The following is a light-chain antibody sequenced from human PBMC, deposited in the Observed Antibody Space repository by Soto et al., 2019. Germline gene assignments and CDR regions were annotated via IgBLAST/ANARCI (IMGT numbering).Light chain of an antibody. CDR2: DAS. CDR3: QQYESYSRT. J-gene: IGKJ1*01. Sequence: EIVRTQSPSTLSLSPGERATLSCRASQSVGSNLAWYQWAPGKAPKLLIYDASSLEGGVSSRFSGSGSGTEFTLIISSLQPDDFATYYCQQYESYSRTFGQGTKVDIK. V-gene: IGKV1-5*01. CDR1: QSVGSN.